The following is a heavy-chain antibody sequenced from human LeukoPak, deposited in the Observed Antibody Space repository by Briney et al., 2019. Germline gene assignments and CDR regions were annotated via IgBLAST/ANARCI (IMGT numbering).Heavy chain of an antibody. CDR1: GGTFTNNY. J-gene: IGHJ4*02. Sequence: ASVKVSCKSSGGTFTNNYAISWVRQAPGQGLEWMGWINPNSGGTNYAQKFQGRVTMTRDTSISTAYMDLSRLRSDDTAVYYCARGSIVGATFDYFDYWGQGTLVTVSS. CDR3: ARGSIVGATFDYFDY. D-gene: IGHD1-26*01. V-gene: IGHV1-2*02. CDR2: INPNSGGT.